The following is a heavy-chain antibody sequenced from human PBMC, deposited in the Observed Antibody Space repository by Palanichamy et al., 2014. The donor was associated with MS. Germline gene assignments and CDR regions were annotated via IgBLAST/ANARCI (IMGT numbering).Heavy chain of an antibody. Sequence: VQLVEFGGGLVQPGRSLRLSCAASGFSFGDYVMHWVRQAPGKGLEWVSGISYDSGSVGYADSVKGRFTVSRDNAKNFLYLQMNGLRAEDTALYYCAKDKGTGRDHPHYNGVDVWGQGTTVTVSS. J-gene: IGHJ6*02. CDR1: GFSFGDYV. CDR2: ISYDSGSV. V-gene: IGHV3-9*01. D-gene: IGHD2-15*01. CDR3: AKDKGTGRDHPHYNGVDV.